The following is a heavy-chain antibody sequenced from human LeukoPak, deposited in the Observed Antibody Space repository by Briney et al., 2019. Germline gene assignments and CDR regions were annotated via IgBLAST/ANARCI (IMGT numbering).Heavy chain of an antibody. CDR3: ARGPARDYHASGSSWFDP. CDR2: MNPNSGNT. J-gene: IGHJ5*02. Sequence: HWASVKVSCKASGYTFTSYDINWVRQATGQGLEWMGWMNPNSGNTGYAQKFQGRVTVTRNTSINTAYMELSSLRSEDTAVYFCARGPARDYHASGSSWFDPWGQGTLVTVSS. CDR1: GYTFTSYD. D-gene: IGHD3-10*01. V-gene: IGHV1-8*03.